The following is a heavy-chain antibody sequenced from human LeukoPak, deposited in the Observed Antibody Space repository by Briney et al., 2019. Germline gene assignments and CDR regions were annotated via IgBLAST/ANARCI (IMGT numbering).Heavy chain of an antibody. CDR2: IYYSGST. D-gene: IGHD3-22*01. V-gene: IGHV4-31*03. CDR1: GGSINSGGYY. CDR3: ANYDNSFYHAFDI. J-gene: IGHJ3*02. Sequence: PSQTLSLTCTVSGGSINSGGYYWSWIRQHPGKGLEWIGYIYYSGSTYYYPSLKSRVTISVDTSKNQFSLKLSSVTAADTAVYYCANYDNSFYHAFDIWGQGTMVTVSS.